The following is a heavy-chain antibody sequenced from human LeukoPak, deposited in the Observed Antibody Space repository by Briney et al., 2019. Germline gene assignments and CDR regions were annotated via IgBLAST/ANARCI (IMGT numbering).Heavy chain of an antibody. CDR3: ARDLKYDSYGMDV. V-gene: IGHV4-59*01. CDR1: GGSISSYY. J-gene: IGHJ6*02. Sequence: SETLSLTCTVSGGSISSYYWSWIRQPPGKGLEWIGYIYYSGSTNYNPSLKSRVTISVDTSKNQFSLKLSPVTAADTAVYYCARDLKYDSYGMDVWGQGTMVTVSS. CDR2: IYYSGST. D-gene: IGHD3-3*01.